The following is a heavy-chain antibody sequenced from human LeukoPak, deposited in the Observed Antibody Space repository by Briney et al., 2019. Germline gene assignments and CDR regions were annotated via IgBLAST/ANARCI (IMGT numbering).Heavy chain of an antibody. V-gene: IGHV1-69*04. CDR2: FIPILGIA. J-gene: IGHJ6*02. D-gene: IGHD6-19*01. CDR3: ARGLTAVAGTYYYGMDV. Sequence: SVKVSCKSSGCTFCSYAISWGRHAPGQGLEWMERFIPILGIANYAQKFQGRVTITADKSTSTAYMELSSLRSEDTAVYYCARGLTAVAGTYYYGMDVWGQGTTVTVSS. CDR1: GCTFCSYA.